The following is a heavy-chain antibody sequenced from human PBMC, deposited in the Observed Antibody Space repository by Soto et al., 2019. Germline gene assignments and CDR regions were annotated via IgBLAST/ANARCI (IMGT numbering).Heavy chain of an antibody. Sequence: ASVKVSCKVSGSTFTSNGIGWVRQAPGQGLEWLGWISTYNENKDSAPKLEDRLTMTTDRSTTTAYMELRNLESDDTALYYCGYVGGYSTGDYSFDLWGQGTPVTVSS. CDR1: GSTFTSNG. J-gene: IGHJ4*02. D-gene: IGHD5-18*01. CDR3: GYVGGYSTGDYSFDL. CDR2: ISTYNENK. V-gene: IGHV1-18*04.